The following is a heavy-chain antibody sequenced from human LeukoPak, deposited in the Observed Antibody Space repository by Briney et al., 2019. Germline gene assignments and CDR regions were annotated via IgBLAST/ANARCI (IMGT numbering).Heavy chain of an antibody. V-gene: IGHV4-39*01. J-gene: IGHJ4*02. CDR2: IYYSGST. D-gene: IGHD3-22*01. CDR1: GGSISSSSYY. Sequence: SETLSLTCTVSGGSISSSSYYWGWIRQPPGKGLEWIGSIYYSGSTYYNPSLKSRVTISVDTSKNQFSLKLSSVTAADTAVYYRARHTRGPYYYDSSGLHYFDYWGQGTLVTVSS. CDR3: ARHTRGPYYYDSSGLHYFDY.